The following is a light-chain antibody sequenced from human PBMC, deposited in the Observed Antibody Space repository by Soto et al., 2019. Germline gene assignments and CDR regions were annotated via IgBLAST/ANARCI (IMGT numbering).Light chain of an antibody. CDR3: CSYAYTNNWV. CDR1: NSDVVSYDC. Sequence: QSALTQPASVSGSPGQSITISCTGTNSDVVSYDCVSWYQHHPGKAPKLIIYEGSKRPSGVSNRFSGPKSGNMASLTISGLQAEDEADYYCCSYAYTNNWVFGGGTKLTVL. V-gene: IGLV2-23*01. J-gene: IGLJ3*02. CDR2: EGS.